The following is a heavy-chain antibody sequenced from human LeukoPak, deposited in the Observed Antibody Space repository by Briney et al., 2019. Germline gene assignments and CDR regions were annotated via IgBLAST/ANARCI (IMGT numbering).Heavy chain of an antibody. V-gene: IGHV3-30-3*02. J-gene: IGHJ4*02. CDR3: AEGQGYLIEL. Sequence: GGSLRLSCAASGFTFSTYAMHWVRQAPGKGLEWVAATSYDGSNKYNADSVKGRFTISRDNSNSTLYLQMNSLRTEDTAVYYCAEGQGYLIELWGQGTLVTVSS. D-gene: IGHD2-15*01. CDR1: GFTFSTYA. CDR2: TSYDGSNK.